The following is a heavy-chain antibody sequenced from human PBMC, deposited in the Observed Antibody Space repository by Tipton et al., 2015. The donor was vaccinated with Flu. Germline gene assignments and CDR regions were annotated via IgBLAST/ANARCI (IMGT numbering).Heavy chain of an antibody. D-gene: IGHD3-22*01. CDR3: VRDRRTMVVAARGAFDI. Sequence: SLRLSCAASGFTFSDYYMSWIRQAPGRGLEWISYISNSGSTLYYADSVKGRFTISRDNAKNSLYLQMKSLRADDTAVYYCVRDRRTMVVAARGAFDIWGQGTMVTVSS. CDR1: GFTFSDYY. J-gene: IGHJ3*02. CDR2: ISNSGSTL. V-gene: IGHV3-11*01.